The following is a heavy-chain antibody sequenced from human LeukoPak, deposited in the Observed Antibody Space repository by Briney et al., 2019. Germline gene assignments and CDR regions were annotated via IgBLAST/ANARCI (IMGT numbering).Heavy chain of an antibody. D-gene: IGHD2-21*01. Sequence: PSETLSLTCAVYGGSFSGYYWSWIRQPPGKGLEWIGEINHSGSTNYNPSLMSRVTISVDTSKNQFSLKLSSVTAADTAVYYCARGPRSPSIVVVIASRFDYWGQGTLVTVSS. CDR3: ARGPRSPSIVVVIASRFDY. CDR1: GGSFSGYY. J-gene: IGHJ4*02. CDR2: INHSGST. V-gene: IGHV4-34*01.